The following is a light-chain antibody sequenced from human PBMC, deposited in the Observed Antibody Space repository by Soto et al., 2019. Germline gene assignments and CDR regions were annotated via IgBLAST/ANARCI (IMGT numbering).Light chain of an antibody. CDR2: SNT. Sequence: QSVLTQPPSVSGAPGQTVTISCTGSSSNIGAGFDVHWYQQVPGTAPKLVLYSNTARPSGVPDRFSGSRSGSSGSLAISGLQPEDEADYYCCSHAGDSVVFGTGTKVTVL. V-gene: IGLV1-40*01. CDR1: SSNIGAGFD. CDR3: CSHAGDSVV. J-gene: IGLJ1*01.